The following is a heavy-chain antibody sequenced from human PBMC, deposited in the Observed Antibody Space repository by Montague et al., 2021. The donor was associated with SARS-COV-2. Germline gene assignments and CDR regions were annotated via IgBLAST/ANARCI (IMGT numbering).Heavy chain of an antibody. Sequence: SETLSLTCSVSGGSIGTNYWSWIRQPPGGGLEWIGYAYHNGRTXXXPSXXXRVTMSLDTSKNQFSLNVTSVTAADTAVYHCARSRFVVVPAAMSFGHSYFDPWGQGRLVTVSS. CDR1: GGSIGTNY. V-gene: IGHV4-59*01. D-gene: IGHD2-2*01. CDR2: AYHNGRT. J-gene: IGHJ5*02. CDR3: ARSRFVVVPAAMSFGHSYFDP.